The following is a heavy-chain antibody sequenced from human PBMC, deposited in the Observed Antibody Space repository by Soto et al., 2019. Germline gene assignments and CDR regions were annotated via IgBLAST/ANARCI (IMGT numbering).Heavy chain of an antibody. Sequence: QVQLVESGGGVVQPGRSLRLSCAASGFTFSSYAMHWVRQAPGKGLEWVAVISYDGSNKYYADSVKGRFTISRDNSKNTLYLHMNSLRAEDTAVYDCGRAPAWYGMDVWGQGTTVTVSS. CDR2: ISYDGSNK. J-gene: IGHJ6*02. V-gene: IGHV3-30-3*01. CDR1: GFTFSSYA. CDR3: GRAPAWYGMDV.